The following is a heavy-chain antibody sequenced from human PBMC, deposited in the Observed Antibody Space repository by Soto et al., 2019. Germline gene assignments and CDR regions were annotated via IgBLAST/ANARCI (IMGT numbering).Heavy chain of an antibody. CDR2: ISYDGSNK. CDR3: AKDGSGWYYYYYGMDV. D-gene: IGHD6-19*01. J-gene: IGHJ6*02. Sequence: GGSLRLSCAASGFTFSSYGMHWVRQAPGKGLEWVAVISYDGSNKYYADSVKGRFTISRDNSKNTLYLQMNSLRAEDTAVYYCAKDGSGWYYYYYGMDVWGQGTTVTVSS. CDR1: GFTFSSYG. V-gene: IGHV3-30*18.